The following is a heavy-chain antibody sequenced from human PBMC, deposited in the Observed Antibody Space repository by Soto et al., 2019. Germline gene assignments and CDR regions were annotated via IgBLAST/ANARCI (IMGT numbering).Heavy chain of an antibody. D-gene: IGHD3-22*01. CDR3: ARGGASPYYDSSGYYRLYYYYGMDV. CDR2: TYYRSKWYN. CDR1: GDSVSSNSAA. V-gene: IGHV6-1*01. J-gene: IGHJ6*02. Sequence: KQSQTLSLTCAISGDSVSSNSAAWNWIRQSPSRGLEWLGRTYYRSKWYNDYAVSVKSRITINPDTSKNQFSLQLNSVTPEDTAVYYCARGGASPYYDSSGYYRLYYYYGMDVWGQGTTVTVSS.